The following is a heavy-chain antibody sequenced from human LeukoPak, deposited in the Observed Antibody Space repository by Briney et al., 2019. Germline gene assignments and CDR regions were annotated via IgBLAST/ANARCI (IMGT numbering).Heavy chain of an antibody. Sequence: GGSLRLSCAASGFTFSSYAMHWVRQAPGKGLEWVAVISYDGSNKYYADSVKGRFTISRDNSKNTLYLQMNSLRAEDTAVYYCARDSKGGSYWFDPWGQGTLVTVSS. V-gene: IGHV3-30*04. D-gene: IGHD1-26*01. CDR3: ARDSKGGSYWFDP. CDR2: ISYDGSNK. J-gene: IGHJ5*02. CDR1: GFTFSSYA.